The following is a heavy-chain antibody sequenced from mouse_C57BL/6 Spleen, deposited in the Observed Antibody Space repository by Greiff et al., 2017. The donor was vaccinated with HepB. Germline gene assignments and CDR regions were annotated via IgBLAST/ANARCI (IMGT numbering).Heavy chain of an antibody. Sequence: EVQLQESGGGLVKPGGSLKLSCAASGFTFSSYAMSWVRQTPEKRLEWVATISDGGSYTYYPDNVKGRFTISRDNAKNNLYLQMSHLKSEDTAMYYCARDNYGSRNAMDYWGQGTSVTVSS. CDR3: ARDNYGSRNAMDY. D-gene: IGHD1-1*01. CDR2: ISDGGSYT. CDR1: GFTFSSYA. J-gene: IGHJ4*01. V-gene: IGHV5-4*01.